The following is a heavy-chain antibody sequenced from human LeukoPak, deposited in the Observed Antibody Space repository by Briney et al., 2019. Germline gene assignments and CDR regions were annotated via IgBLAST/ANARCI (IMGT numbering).Heavy chain of an antibody. CDR1: GFTFSSYA. Sequence: GGSLRLSCAASGFTFSSYAMSWVRQAPGKGLEWVSAISGSGGSTYYADSVKGRFTISGDNSKNTLYLQMNSLRAEDTAVYYRAKDQPRWWNYFDYWGQGTLVTVSS. V-gene: IGHV3-23*01. D-gene: IGHD2-15*01. CDR3: AKDQPRWWNYFDY. J-gene: IGHJ4*02. CDR2: ISGSGGST.